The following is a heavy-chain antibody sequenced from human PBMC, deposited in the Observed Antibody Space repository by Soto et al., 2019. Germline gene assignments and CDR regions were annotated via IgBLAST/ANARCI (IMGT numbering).Heavy chain of an antibody. CDR1: GGTFSSYA. V-gene: IGHV1-69*01. D-gene: IGHD3-22*01. CDR2: IIPIFGTA. Sequence: QVQLVQSGAEVQKPGSSVKVSCKASGGTFSSYAISWVRQAPGQGLEWMGGIIPIFGTANYAQKFQGRVTITADESTSTAYMELSSLRSEDTAVYYCARGGFTYYYDSSGYYPYDYWGQGTLVTVSS. CDR3: ARGGFTYYYDSSGYYPYDY. J-gene: IGHJ4*02.